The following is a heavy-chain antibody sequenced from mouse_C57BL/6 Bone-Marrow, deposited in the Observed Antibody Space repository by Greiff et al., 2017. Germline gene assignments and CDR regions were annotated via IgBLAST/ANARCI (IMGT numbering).Heavy chain of an antibody. CDR3: AREGCSNYEMDY. CDR2: IDPSDSYT. V-gene: IGHV1-69*01. CDR1: GYTFTSYW. D-gene: IGHD2-5*01. J-gene: IGHJ4*01. Sequence: QVQLQQPGAELVMPGASVKLSCKASGYTFTSYWMHWVKQRPGQGLEWIGEIDPSDSYTNYNQKFKGKSTLTVDKSSSTAYMQLSSLRSEDSAVYYCAREGCSNYEMDYWGQGTSVTVSS.